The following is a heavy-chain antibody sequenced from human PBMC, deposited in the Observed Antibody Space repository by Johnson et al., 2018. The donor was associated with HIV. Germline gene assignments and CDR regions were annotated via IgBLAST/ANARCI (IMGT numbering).Heavy chain of an antibody. CDR3: AKARRAYDSRGYYYAYDAFDL. J-gene: IGHJ3*01. CDR2: TSRSGSNI. V-gene: IGHV3-11*01. Sequence: VQLVESGGGLVKPGGSLRLSCAASGFTFSDYYMSWIRQAPGKGLEWVSNTSRSGSNIYHADSVKGRLIISRDNAKNSLYLQMSSLRAEDTAVYYCAKARRAYDSRGYYYAYDAFDLWGQGTMVTVSS. CDR1: GFTFSDYY. D-gene: IGHD3-22*01.